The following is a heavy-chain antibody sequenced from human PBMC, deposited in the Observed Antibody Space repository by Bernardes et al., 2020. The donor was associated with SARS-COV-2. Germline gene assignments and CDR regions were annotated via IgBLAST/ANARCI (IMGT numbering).Heavy chain of an antibody. V-gene: IGHV3-48*03. Sequence: GGSLRLSCAASGFTFSSSVMNWVRQAPGKGLEWVSYISTGGSTKYYADSVKGRFSISRDNAKNSLYLQMNSLRAEDTAVYYCARDSFNPSSSSLYFYGMDVWGQGTTVTVSS. CDR2: ISTGGSTK. CDR3: ARDSFNPSSSSLYFYGMDV. D-gene: IGHD6-6*01. CDR1: GFTFSSSV. J-gene: IGHJ6*02.